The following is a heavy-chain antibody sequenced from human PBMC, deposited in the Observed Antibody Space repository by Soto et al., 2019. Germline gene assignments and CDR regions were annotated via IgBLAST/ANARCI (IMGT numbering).Heavy chain of an antibody. Sequence: QVQLVQSGAEVKKPGSSVKVSCKASGGDFNKFAITWVRQAPGQGLEWMGAIIPFFSTPNYAQRLQGRVTITADESTSTSYMELSSLRSEDTAIYYCARDRVMRGNSYYYGMDVWGQGTTVTVSS. CDR3: ARDRVMRGNSYYYGMDV. D-gene: IGHD3-10*01. J-gene: IGHJ6*02. CDR2: IIPFFSTP. V-gene: IGHV1-69*12. CDR1: GGDFNKFA.